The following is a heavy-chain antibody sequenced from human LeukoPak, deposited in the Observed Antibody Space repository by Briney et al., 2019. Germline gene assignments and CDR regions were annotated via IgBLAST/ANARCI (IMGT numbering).Heavy chain of an antibody. CDR3: ARRTGGRRGLYWYFDL. V-gene: IGHV4-34*01. CDR1: GGSFSGYY. J-gene: IGHJ2*01. D-gene: IGHD1-14*01. CDR2: INHSGST. Sequence: SPSETLSLTCAVYGGSFSGYYWSWIRQPPGKGLEWIGEINHSGSTNYNPSLKSRVTISVDTSKNQFSLKLSSVTAADTAVYYCARRTGGRRGLYWYFDLWGRGTLVTVSS.